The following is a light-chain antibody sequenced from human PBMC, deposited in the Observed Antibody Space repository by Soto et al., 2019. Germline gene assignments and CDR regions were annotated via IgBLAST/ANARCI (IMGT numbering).Light chain of an antibody. CDR1: QSVSSN. V-gene: IGKV3-15*01. Sequence: EIVMTQSPATLSVSPGERATLSCRASQSVSSNLAWYQQKPGQAPSLLIYGASTRATGIPARFSGSGSGTYFTLTISSLQSEDFAFYYCQQYNNWPRTFGQGTKVEIK. CDR2: GAS. CDR3: QQYNNWPRT. J-gene: IGKJ1*01.